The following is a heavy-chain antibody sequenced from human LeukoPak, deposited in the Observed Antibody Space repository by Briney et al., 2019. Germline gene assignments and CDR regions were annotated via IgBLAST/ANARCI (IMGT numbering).Heavy chain of an antibody. D-gene: IGHD6-13*01. CDR3: ARASWVSSIDAVR. Sequence: RAGRSLRLSCAASGFTFSSYGMHWVRQAPGKGLEWVAVIWYDGSNKYYADSVKGRFTISRDNSKNTLYLQMNSLRVEDTAIYYCARASWVSSIDAVRWGQGTLVNVSS. V-gene: IGHV3-33*01. J-gene: IGHJ4*02. CDR1: GFTFSSYG. CDR2: IWYDGSNK.